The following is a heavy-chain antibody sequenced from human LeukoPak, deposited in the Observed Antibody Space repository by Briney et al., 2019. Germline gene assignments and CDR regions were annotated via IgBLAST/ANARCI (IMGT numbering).Heavy chain of an antibody. CDR2: ISSSSTYI. CDR1: GFTFSGYN. J-gene: IGHJ4*02. Sequence: GGSLRLSCAASGFTFSGYNMNWVRQAPGKGLEWVSSISSSSTYIYYADSVKGRFTISRDNAKNSLYLQMNSLRAEDTAVYYCARDSGYSYGYGLDYRGQGTLVTVSS. V-gene: IGHV3-21*01. D-gene: IGHD5-18*01. CDR3: ARDSGYSYGYGLDY.